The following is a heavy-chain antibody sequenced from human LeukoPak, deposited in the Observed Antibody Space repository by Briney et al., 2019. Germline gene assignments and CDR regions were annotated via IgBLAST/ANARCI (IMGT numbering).Heavy chain of an antibody. CDR2: ISSSSSYT. Sequence: KSGGSLRLSCAASGFTFSDYYMSWIRQAPGKGLEGVSYISSSSSYTNYADSVKGRFTISRDNAKNSLYLQMNSLRAEDTAVYYCARYRWQQLVPYYYGMDVWGQGTTVTVSS. CDR1: GFTFSDYY. D-gene: IGHD6-13*01. CDR3: ARYRWQQLVPYYYGMDV. J-gene: IGHJ6*02. V-gene: IGHV3-11*06.